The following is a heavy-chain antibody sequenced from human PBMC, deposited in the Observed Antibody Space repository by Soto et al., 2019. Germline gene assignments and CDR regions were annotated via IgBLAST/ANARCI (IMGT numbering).Heavy chain of an antibody. J-gene: IGHJ4*02. Sequence: QVQLVQSGAEVKKPGASVKVSCKAFGYTFTSYYMHWVRQAPGQGLEWMGIINPSGGSTTYAQKFQGRVTMTRDTSTTTVYMKLSSLRSEDTAMYYCARGLGKSDYDRYWGQGTLVTVSS. CDR1: GYTFTSYY. V-gene: IGHV1-46*01. D-gene: IGHD3-16*01. CDR2: INPSGGST. CDR3: ARGLGKSDYDRY.